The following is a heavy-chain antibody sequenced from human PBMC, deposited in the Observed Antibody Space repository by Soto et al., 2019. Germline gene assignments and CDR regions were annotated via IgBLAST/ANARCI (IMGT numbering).Heavy chain of an antibody. V-gene: IGHV3-30*18. CDR1: GFTFSTYG. J-gene: IGHJ4*02. CDR2: ISYDGNNK. D-gene: IGHD4-17*01. Sequence: QVQLVESGGGVVQPGRSLRLSCAASGFTFSTYGVHWVRQAPGKGLEWVAVISYDGNNKYYADSVKGRFTIARDNSKNTLFLQMDSLRAEDTAVYYCAKDHLPSTVTTPGYWGQGTLVTVSS. CDR3: AKDHLPSTVTTPGY.